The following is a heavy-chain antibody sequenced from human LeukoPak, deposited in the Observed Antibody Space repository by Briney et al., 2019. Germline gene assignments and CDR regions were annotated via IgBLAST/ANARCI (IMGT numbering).Heavy chain of an antibody. CDR1: GVTFSSYW. D-gene: IGHD4-17*01. CDR3: ARGGDDDYDLGDY. Sequence: GGSLRLSCAASGVTFSSYWMSWVRQAPGKGLEWVANIKQDGSEKYYVDSVKGRFTISRDNAKNSLYLQMKSLRAEDTAVYYCARGGDDDYDLGDYWGQGTLVTVSS. V-gene: IGHV3-7*01. J-gene: IGHJ4*02. CDR2: IKQDGSEK.